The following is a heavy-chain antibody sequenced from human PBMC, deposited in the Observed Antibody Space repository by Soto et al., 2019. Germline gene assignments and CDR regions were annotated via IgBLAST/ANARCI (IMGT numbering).Heavy chain of an antibody. CDR3: ARPYCSSSACYLYPYALGV. V-gene: IGHV3-30-3*01. Sequence: QVQLVESGGGVVQPGRSLRLSCAASGFTFSTSAMHWVRQAPGKGPEWVAVISSDGIKAYYAESVRGRFTISRDNSKDTLYLQMNSLRAEDTDVYHCARPYCSSSACYLYPYALGVWGQGTTVTVSS. CDR1: GFTFSTSA. D-gene: IGHD2-2*01. J-gene: IGHJ6*02. CDR2: ISSDGIKA.